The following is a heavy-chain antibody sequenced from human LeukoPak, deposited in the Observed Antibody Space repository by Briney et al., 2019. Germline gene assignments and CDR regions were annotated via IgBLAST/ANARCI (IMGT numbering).Heavy chain of an antibody. CDR1: GFTFSNYW. CDR3: ARVVENNWFDP. D-gene: IGHD3-10*01. Sequence: PGGSLRLSCAASGFTFSNYWMHWVRQAPGKGLVWVSRINNDGSTTNYADSVKGRFTISRDNAKNTLYLQMNSLRAEDTAVYYCARVVENNWFDPWGQGTLVTVSS. J-gene: IGHJ5*02. CDR2: INNDGSTT. V-gene: IGHV3-74*01.